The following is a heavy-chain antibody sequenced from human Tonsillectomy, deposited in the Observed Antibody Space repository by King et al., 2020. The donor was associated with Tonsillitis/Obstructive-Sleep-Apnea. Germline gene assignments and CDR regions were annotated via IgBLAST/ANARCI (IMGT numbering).Heavy chain of an antibody. D-gene: IGHD3-3*01. J-gene: IGHJ3*02. CDR3: ARGNYDSDAFDI. Sequence: ITLKESGPTLVKPTQTLTLTCTFSGFSLTTGWVGVGWIRQPPGKALEWLALIYWDDDKRYSPSLKSRITITKDTSKNQVVLTMTNMDPVDTATYYCARGNYDSDAFDIWGQGTMVTVSS. V-gene: IGHV2-5*02. CDR2: IYWDDDK. CDR1: GFSLTTGWVG.